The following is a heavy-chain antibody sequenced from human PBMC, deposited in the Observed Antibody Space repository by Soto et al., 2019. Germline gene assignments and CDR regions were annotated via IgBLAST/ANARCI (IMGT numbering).Heavy chain of an antibody. CDR3: ATWHEREHAYDV. V-gene: IGHV3-53*01. Sequence: DVQLVESGGGLIQPGESLRLSCVAFGLTISGKKYVAWVHQAPGKGLEWVSALYDVDGSFYADSVKGRFTTSSDSSKTTVYLQMNDLRPDDTAVYYCATWHEREHAYDVWGQGTTVTVSS. CDR1: GLTISGKKY. J-gene: IGHJ3*01. CDR2: LYDVDGS. D-gene: IGHD1-1*01.